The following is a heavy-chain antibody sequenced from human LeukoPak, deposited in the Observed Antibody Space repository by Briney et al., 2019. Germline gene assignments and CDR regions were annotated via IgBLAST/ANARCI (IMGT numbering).Heavy chain of an antibody. J-gene: IGHJ3*02. V-gene: IGHV4-4*07. Sequence: PSETLSLTCTVSGGSISSYYWSWIRQPAGKGLEWIGRIYTSGSTNYNPSLKSRVTISVDTSKNQFSLKLSSVTASDTAMYYCARQVATKGEWAFDIWGQGTMVTASS. D-gene: IGHD5-12*01. CDR1: GGSISSYY. CDR3: ARQVATKGEWAFDI. CDR2: IYTSGST.